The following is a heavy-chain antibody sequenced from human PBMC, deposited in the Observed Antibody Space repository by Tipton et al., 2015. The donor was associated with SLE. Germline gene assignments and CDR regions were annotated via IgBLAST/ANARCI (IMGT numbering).Heavy chain of an antibody. CDR1: GGSISSSSYF. D-gene: IGHD3-22*01. CDR2: IYYSGNT. Sequence: TLSLTCTVSGGSISSSSYFWGWIRQPPGKGLEWIGSIYYSGNTYYNPSLKSRVTISVDTSKNQFSLKLSSVTAADTAVYYCARDSFQHYYDLAFDIWGQGTMVTVSS. CDR3: ARDSFQHYYDLAFDI. J-gene: IGHJ3*02. V-gene: IGHV4-39*07.